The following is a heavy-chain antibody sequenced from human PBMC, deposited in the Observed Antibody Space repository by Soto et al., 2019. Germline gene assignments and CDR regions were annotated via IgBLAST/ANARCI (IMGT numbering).Heavy chain of an antibody. CDR3: ATVMGGDSGGYFHH. CDR2: TFYSGST. D-gene: IGHD2-15*01. CDR1: GGSIRSSSYH. Sequence: QLQLQESGPGLVKPSETLSLTCTVSGGSIRSSSYHWGWIRQPPGKCLECIGNTFYSGSTYYNPSLRRRVTMSVDTSTNQFSLKLSSVTAAATSVYYCATVMGGDSGGYFHHWGQVTLVTVSS. J-gene: IGHJ1*01. V-gene: IGHV4-39*01.